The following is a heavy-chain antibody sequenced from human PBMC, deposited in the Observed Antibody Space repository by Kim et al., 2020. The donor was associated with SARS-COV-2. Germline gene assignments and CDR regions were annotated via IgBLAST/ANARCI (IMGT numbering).Heavy chain of an antibody. CDR3: ARRGYRVRGGNDPPFDY. Sequence: GGSLRLSCAASGFTFSSYAMHWVRQAPGKGLEWVAVISYDGSNKYYADSVKGRFTISRDNSKNTLYLQMNSLRAEDTAVYYYARRGYRVRGGNDPPFDYWGRETLVTV. D-gene: IGHD3-10*01. CDR2: ISYDGSNK. V-gene: IGHV3-30-3*01. J-gene: IGHJ4*02. CDR1: GFTFSSYA.